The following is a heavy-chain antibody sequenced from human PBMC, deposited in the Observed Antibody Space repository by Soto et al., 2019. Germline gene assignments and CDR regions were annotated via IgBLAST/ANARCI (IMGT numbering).Heavy chain of an antibody. D-gene: IGHD3-16*01. J-gene: IGHJ3*01. CDR1: GGTFSTYT. Sequence: QVPLVQSGAEVRKPGSSVKVSCKTSGGTFSTYTIYWVRQAPGQGLEWMGRIIPLFGTTKYAQNFQDRVTITAEESTSTTYRELSSLRAEDTAVYYCARRLDDRADEGFDVWGEGTAVTVSA. CDR2: IIPLFGTT. V-gene: IGHV1-69*18. CDR3: ARRLDDRADEGFDV.